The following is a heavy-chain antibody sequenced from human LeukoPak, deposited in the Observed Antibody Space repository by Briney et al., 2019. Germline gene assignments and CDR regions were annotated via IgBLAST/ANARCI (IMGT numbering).Heavy chain of an antibody. CDR1: GFTFSSYA. CDR3: ARGRPRYYYDSSGDFDY. D-gene: IGHD3-22*01. Sequence: GGSLRLSCAASGFTFSSYAMSWVRQAPGKGLEWVSTISGGGTSTYYADSVEGRFTISRDNSKNTLYLQMNSLRAEDPAVYYCARGRPRYYYDSSGDFDYWGQGTLVTVSS. V-gene: IGHV3-23*01. CDR2: ISGGGTST. J-gene: IGHJ4*02.